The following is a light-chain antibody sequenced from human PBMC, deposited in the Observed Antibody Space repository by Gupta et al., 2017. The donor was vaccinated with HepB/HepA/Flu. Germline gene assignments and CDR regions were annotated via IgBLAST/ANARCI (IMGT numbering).Light chain of an antibody. CDR3: CSYAGSYTVV. CDR1: SSDVGDYDY. CDR2: DVS. V-gene: IGLV2-11*01. Sequence: QSALTQPRSVFGSPGQSVTISCTGTSSDVGDYDYVSWYQEHPGKAPKLMIYDVSKRPSGVPDRFSGSKSGNTASLTISGLQAEDEADYHCCSYAGSYTVVFGGGTKLTVL. J-gene: IGLJ2*01.